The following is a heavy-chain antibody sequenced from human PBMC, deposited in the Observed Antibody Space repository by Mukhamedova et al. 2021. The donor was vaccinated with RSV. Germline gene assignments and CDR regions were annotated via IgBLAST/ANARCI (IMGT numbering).Heavy chain of an antibody. V-gene: IGHV3-53*01. CDR3: ARDRIAVASETHIYYYYYGMDV. Sequence: SGGSTYYADSVKGRFTISRDNSKNTLYLQMNSLRAEDTAVYYCARDRIAVASETHIYYYYYGMDVWGQRTTVTVSS. J-gene: IGHJ6*02. CDR2: SGGST. D-gene: IGHD6-19*01.